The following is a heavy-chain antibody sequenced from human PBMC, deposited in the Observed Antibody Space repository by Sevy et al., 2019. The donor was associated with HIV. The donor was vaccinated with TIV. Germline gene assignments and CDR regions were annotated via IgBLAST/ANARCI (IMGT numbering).Heavy chain of an antibody. CDR2: ISSGSSYI. CDR1: GFTFSNYF. Sequence: GGSLRLSCAASGFTFSNYFINWVRQAPGKGLEWVSSISSGSSYIFYADPVKGRFTISRDNAKNSLYLHMNILRAEDTAVYYCARGDYYGSLYYFDYWGPGTLVTVSS. J-gene: IGHJ4*02. CDR3: ARGDYYGSLYYFDY. D-gene: IGHD3-10*01. V-gene: IGHV3-21*01.